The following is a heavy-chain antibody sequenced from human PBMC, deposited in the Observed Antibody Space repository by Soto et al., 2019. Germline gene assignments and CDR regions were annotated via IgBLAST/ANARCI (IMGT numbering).Heavy chain of an antibody. J-gene: IGHJ3*02. D-gene: IGHD1-1*01. CDR1: GGSVNSGNYY. CDR3: ARVERGTATTVVDAFDI. CDR2: MSHSGGT. V-gene: IGHV4-34*01. Sequence: QVQLQQWGAGLLKPSETLSLTCAVFGGSVNSGNYYWSWIRQPPGKGLAWIGEMSHSGGTHFNPSLKRRVTISVNTSKNLFSLKITSVTAADTALYYCARVERGTATTVVDAFDIWGPGTMVTVSS.